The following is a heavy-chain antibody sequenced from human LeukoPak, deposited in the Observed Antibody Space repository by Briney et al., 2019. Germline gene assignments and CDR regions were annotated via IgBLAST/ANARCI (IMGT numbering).Heavy chain of an antibody. J-gene: IGHJ4*02. CDR2: IYYSGST. V-gene: IGHV4-39*07. CDR1: GGSISSSSYY. Sequence: SETLSLTCTVSGGSISSSSYYWGWIRQPPGKGLEWIGSIYYSGSTYYNPSLKSRVTISVDRSKNQFSLKLSSVTTADTAVYYCARGVGITIFGVVINYYFDYWGQGTLVTVSS. CDR3: ARGVGITIFGVVINYYFDY. D-gene: IGHD3-3*01.